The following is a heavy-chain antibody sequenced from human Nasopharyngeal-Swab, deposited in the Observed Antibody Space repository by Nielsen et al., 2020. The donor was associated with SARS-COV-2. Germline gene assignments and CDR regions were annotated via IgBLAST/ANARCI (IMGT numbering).Heavy chain of an antibody. J-gene: IGHJ6*02. CDR3: ARGEDSSSSTHSIRYYYYGMDV. CDR2: IYYSGRT. Sequence: SETLSLTCTVSGGSISSSSYYWGWIRQPPGKELEWIGSIYYSGRTYYNPSLKSRVTISVDTSKNQFSLKLSSVTAADTAVYYCARGEDSSSSTHSIRYYYYGMDVWGQGTTVTVSS. CDR1: GGSISSSSYY. V-gene: IGHV4-39*07. D-gene: IGHD6-6*01.